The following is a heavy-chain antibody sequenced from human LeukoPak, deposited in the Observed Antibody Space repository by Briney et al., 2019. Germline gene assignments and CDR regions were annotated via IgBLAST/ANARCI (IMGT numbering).Heavy chain of an antibody. CDR2: IYPGDSDT. J-gene: IGHJ4*02. CDR1: GYIFTSYW. CDR3: ARVLLKGEPRVFYY. V-gene: IGHV5-51*01. Sequence: PGESLKISCKCSGYIFTSYWIGWVRQLPGKGLEWMGIIYPGDSDTRYSPSFQGQVTISADTSISTAYLQWSSLKASDTATYYRARVLLKGEPRVFYYCGQGTLGTASS. D-gene: IGHD1-26*01.